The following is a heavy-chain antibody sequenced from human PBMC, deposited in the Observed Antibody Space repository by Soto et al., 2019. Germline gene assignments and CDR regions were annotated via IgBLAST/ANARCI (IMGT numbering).Heavy chain of an antibody. D-gene: IGHD3-3*01. V-gene: IGHV5-51*01. CDR3: AKGGDYDFWSGYPFDY. Sequence: VESLKISCKGSGYSFTSYWIGWVRQMPGKGLEWMGISYPGDSDTRYSPSFQCQCTISADKSIRTAYLQWSSLKASDNAMSYCAKGGDYDFWSGYPFDYWGQGTLVTVSS. CDR2: SYPGDSDT. CDR1: GYSFTSYW. J-gene: IGHJ4*02.